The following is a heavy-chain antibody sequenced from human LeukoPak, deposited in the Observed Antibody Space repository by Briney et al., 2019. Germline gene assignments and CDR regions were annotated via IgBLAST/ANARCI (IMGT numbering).Heavy chain of an antibody. Sequence: ETLSLTCSVSGDSIIGYYWGWIRQPPGKGLEWIGNIYYTGNTYYNPSLKSRVTISVDTSKNQFSLKLSSVTAADTAVYYCARLHYGGNYGYYYYYMDVWGKGTTVTISS. V-gene: IGHV4-59*08. J-gene: IGHJ6*03. CDR3: ARLHYGGNYGYYYYYMDV. D-gene: IGHD4-23*01. CDR1: GDSIIGYY. CDR2: IYYTGNT.